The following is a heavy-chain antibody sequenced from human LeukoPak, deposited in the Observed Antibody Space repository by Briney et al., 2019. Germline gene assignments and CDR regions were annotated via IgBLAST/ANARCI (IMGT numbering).Heavy chain of an antibody. Sequence: SETLSLTCAVSGYSISSGYYWGRIRQPPGKGLEWIGSIYHGGSTYYNPSLKSRVTISVDTSKNQFSLKLSSVTAADTAVYYCARDEGYGDGAFDIWGQGTMVTVSS. J-gene: IGHJ3*02. CDR3: ARDEGYGDGAFDI. V-gene: IGHV4-38-2*02. CDR2: IYHGGST. D-gene: IGHD4-17*01. CDR1: GYSISSGYY.